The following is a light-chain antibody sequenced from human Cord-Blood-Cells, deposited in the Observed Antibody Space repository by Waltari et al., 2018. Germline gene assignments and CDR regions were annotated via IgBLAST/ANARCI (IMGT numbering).Light chain of an antibody. V-gene: IGKV3-20*01. Sequence: DIVLTQSPGTLSLSPGERATLSCRVSQSVSSSYLAWYQQKPGQAPRLLIYGASSRATGIPDRFSGSGSGTDFTLTISRLEPEDFAVYYCQQYGSSPPLTFGGGTKVEIK. J-gene: IGKJ4*01. CDR3: QQYGSSPPLT. CDR1: QSVSSSY. CDR2: GAS.